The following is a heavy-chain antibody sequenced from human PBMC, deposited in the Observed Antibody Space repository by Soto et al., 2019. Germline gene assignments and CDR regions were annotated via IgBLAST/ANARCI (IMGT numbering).Heavy chain of an antibody. CDR1: GFTFSSYW. D-gene: IGHD3-10*01. CDR3: ARGGRGDPFDY. Sequence: GGSLRLSCAASGFTFSSYWMHWVRQAPGKGLVWVSRINSDGSSTSYADSVKGRFTISRDNAKNTLYLQMNSLRAEDTAVYYCARGGRGDPFDYWGQGTLVTVSS. J-gene: IGHJ4*02. CDR2: INSDGSST. V-gene: IGHV3-74*01.